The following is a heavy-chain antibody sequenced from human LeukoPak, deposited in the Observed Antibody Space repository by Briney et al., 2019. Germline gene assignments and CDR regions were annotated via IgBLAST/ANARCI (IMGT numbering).Heavy chain of an antibody. CDR3: AKSIRGLLWFGEPAFDAFDI. D-gene: IGHD3-10*01. CDR2: SSGSGGST. Sequence: PGGSLRLSCAASGFTFSSYAMSGVRQAPGKGLEWVSASSGSGGSTYYADSVKGRFTISRDNSKNTLYLQMNSLRAEDTAVYYRAKSIRGLLWFGEPAFDAFDIWGQGTMVTVSS. V-gene: IGHV3-23*01. J-gene: IGHJ3*02. CDR1: GFTFSSYA.